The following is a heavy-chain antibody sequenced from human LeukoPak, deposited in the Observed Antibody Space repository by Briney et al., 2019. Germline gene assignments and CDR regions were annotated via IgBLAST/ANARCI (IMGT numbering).Heavy chain of an antibody. CDR3: ARGAVSGYGDY. Sequence: PGGSLRLSCAASGFAFSSYAMSWVRQAPGKGLEWVSSISGGGGSTYYADSVKGRFTISRDNSKNMLYLQMSSLRVEDTAVYYCARGAVSGYGDYWGQGTLVTVSS. J-gene: IGHJ4*02. CDR2: ISGGGGST. CDR1: GFAFSSYA. V-gene: IGHV3-23*01. D-gene: IGHD5-18*01.